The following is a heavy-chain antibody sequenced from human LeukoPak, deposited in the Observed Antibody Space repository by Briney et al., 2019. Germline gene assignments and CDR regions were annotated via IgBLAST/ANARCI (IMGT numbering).Heavy chain of an antibody. CDR2: IWYDGDNK. D-gene: IGHD2-2*01. J-gene: IGHJ4*02. Sequence: GRSLRLSCAASGFSFSSYGMHWVRQAPGKGLEWVAVIWYDGDNKYYADSVKGRFTISRVNSKNTLYLQMNSLRADDTAVYYCAKDRELGYCSSTSCYYFDYWGQGTLVTVSS. V-gene: IGHV3-33*06. CDR3: AKDRELGYCSSTSCYYFDY. CDR1: GFSFSSYG.